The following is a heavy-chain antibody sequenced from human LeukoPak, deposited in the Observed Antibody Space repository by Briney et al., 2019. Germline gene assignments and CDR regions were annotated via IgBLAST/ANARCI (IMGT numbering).Heavy chain of an antibody. V-gene: IGHV4-59*01. CDR1: GGSISSYY. CDR3: ARQNIAVAGRGGFDP. CDR2: IYYSGST. D-gene: IGHD6-19*01. Sequence: SETLSLTCTVSGGSISSYYWSWIRQPPGKGLEWIGYIYYSGSTNYNPSLKSRVTISLDTSKNQFSLKLSSVTTADTAVYHCARQNIAVAGRGGFDPWGQGTLVTVSS. J-gene: IGHJ5*02.